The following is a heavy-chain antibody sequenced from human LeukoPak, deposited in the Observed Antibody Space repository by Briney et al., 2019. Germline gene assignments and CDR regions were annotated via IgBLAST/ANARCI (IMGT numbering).Heavy chain of an antibody. D-gene: IGHD2-15*01. V-gene: IGHV3-11*04. CDR3: ARPVVAATTPDTFDI. CDR1: GFTFSDHY. CDR2: ISSGGRTI. J-gene: IGHJ3*02. Sequence: GGSLRPSCAASGFTFSDHYMSWIRQAPGKGLEWVSYISSGGRTIYYADSVKGRFTMSRDNAKNSLYLQMNSLRAEDTAVYYCARPVVAATTPDTFDIWGQGTMVTVSS.